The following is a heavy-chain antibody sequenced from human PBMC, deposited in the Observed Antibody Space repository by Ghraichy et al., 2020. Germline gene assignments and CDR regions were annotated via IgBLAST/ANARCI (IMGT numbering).Heavy chain of an antibody. CDR1: GFTFSSYA. J-gene: IGHJ4*02. CDR3: AKSPYSGYDYADY. Sequence: GGSLRLSCAASGFTFSSYAMSWVRQAPGKGLEWVSGIRDSGDSTYYGDSVKGRFTISRDNSKNTLYLQMNSLRAEDTAVYYCAKSPYSGYDYADYWGQGTLVTVSS. CDR2: IRDSGDST. D-gene: IGHD5-12*01. V-gene: IGHV3-23*01.